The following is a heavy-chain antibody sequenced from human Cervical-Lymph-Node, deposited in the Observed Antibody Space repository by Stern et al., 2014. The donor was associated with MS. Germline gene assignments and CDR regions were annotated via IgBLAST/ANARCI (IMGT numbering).Heavy chain of an antibody. D-gene: IGHD2-15*01. J-gene: IGHJ5*02. V-gene: IGHV1-69*01. CDR1: GGTFSSYA. Sequence: VQLVQSGAEVKKPGSSVKVSCKASGGTFSSYAISWVRQAPGQGLEWMGGIIPIFGTANYAQKFQGRVTITADESTSTAYMELSSLRSEDTAVYYCARSYCSGGSCYPNWFDPWGQGTLVTVSS. CDR2: IIPIFGTA. CDR3: ARSYCSGGSCYPNWFDP.